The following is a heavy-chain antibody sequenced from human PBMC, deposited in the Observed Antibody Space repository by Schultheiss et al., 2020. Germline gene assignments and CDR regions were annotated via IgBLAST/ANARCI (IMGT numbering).Heavy chain of an antibody. CDR1: GVTFSTQW. CDR2: INPDGSEK. J-gene: IGHJ4*02. Sequence: GESLKISCAASGVTFSTQWMDWVRHAPGKGLEWVANINPDGSEKHYVDSVRGRFTISRDNAKNSLYLQMDRLRDEDTAVYYCARAIKGYWGQGTLVTVSS. CDR3: ARAIKGY. V-gene: IGHV3-7*01.